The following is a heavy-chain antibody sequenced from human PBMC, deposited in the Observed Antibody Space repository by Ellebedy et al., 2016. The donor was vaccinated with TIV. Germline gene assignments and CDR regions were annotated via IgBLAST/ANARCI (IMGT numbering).Heavy chain of an antibody. J-gene: IGHJ4*02. CDR3: AKSGDSSGYFFAS. V-gene: IGHV3-23*01. D-gene: IGHD3-22*01. CDR2: IPGSGGST. CDR1: CFTFTRYV. Sequence: GESLKISCASSCFTFTRYVLTWVRPAPGKGLEWVSVIPGSGGSTSYADSLKGRFTISRDNSKTTLYFQMDGLRAEDTAVYFWAKSGDSSGYFFASWGQGTLVTVSS.